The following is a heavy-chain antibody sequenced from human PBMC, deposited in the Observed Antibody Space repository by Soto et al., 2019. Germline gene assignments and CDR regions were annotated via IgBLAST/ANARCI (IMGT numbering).Heavy chain of an antibody. D-gene: IGHD6-25*01. V-gene: IGHV5-10-1*01. CDR3: ASHGILRLRRMDV. Sequence: PGESLKISCKGSGYSFTGYWISWVRQMPGKGLEWMGRIDPSDSYTNYSPSFQGHVTISADKSISTAYLQWSSLKASDTAMYYCASHGILRLRRMDVWGQGTTVTVSS. CDR1: GYSFTGYW. CDR2: IDPSDSYT. J-gene: IGHJ6*02.